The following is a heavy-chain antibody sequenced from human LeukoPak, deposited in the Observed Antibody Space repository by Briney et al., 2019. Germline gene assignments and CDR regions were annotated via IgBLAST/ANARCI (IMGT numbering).Heavy chain of an antibody. CDR2: IYYSGST. CDR1: GGSISSHY. CDR3: ARSNFGGASY. D-gene: IGHD3-16*01. V-gene: IGHV4-59*11. Sequence: SETLSLTCTVSGGSISSHYWSWIRQPPGKGLEWIGYIYYSGSTNYNPSLKSRVTISVDTSKNQFSLKLSSVTAADTAVYYCARSNFGGASYWGQGTLVTVSS. J-gene: IGHJ4*02.